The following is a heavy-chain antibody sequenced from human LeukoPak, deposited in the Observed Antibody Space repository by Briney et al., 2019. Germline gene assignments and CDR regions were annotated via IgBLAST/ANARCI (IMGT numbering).Heavy chain of an antibody. J-gene: IGHJ4*02. CDR3: ARETSYGSSPYYFDY. V-gene: IGHV3-20*04. Sequence: PGGSLRLSCAASGFTFDDYSMSWVRQAPGKGLEWVSGINWNGGSTGYADSVEGRFTISGDNANNSLYLQMNSLRAEDTALYYCARETSYGSSPYYFDYWGRGTLVTVSS. CDR1: GFTFDDYS. D-gene: IGHD6-13*01. CDR2: INWNGGST.